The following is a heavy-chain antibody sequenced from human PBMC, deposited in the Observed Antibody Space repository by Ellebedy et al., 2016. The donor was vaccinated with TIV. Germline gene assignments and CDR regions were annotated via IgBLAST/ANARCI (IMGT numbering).Heavy chain of an antibody. J-gene: IGHJ6*02. CDR2: TWTDASKD. Sequence: GESLKISCAASGFTLSDYNMHWVRHVPGRGLEWVGVTWTDASKDYYADSVRGRFTISRDNSKNTLYLQMNSLRAEDTAVYYCARDGVRPYFYNGMDVWGQGTTVSVSS. CDR3: ARDGVRPYFYNGMDV. V-gene: IGHV3-30-3*01. D-gene: IGHD2/OR15-2a*01. CDR1: GFTLSDYN.